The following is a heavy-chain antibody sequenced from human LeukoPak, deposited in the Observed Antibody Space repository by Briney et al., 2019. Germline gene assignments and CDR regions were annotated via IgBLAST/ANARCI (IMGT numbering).Heavy chain of an antibody. CDR1: GGPFSGYY. D-gene: IGHD2-15*01. Sequence: SETLSLTCAVYGGPFSGYYWSWVRQPPGKGLEWIGEINHSGGTNYNPSLKSRVTISVDTSKNQFSLKLSSVTAADTAVYYCARETRSGGSLLRGNWFDPWGQGTLVTVSS. CDR3: ARETRSGGSLLRGNWFDP. CDR2: INHSGGT. J-gene: IGHJ5*02. V-gene: IGHV4-34*01.